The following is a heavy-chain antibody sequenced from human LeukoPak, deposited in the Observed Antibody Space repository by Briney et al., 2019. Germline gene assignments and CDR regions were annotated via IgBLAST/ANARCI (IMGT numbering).Heavy chain of an antibody. D-gene: IGHD6-13*01. V-gene: IGHV4-59*01. CDR2: IYYSGST. CDR3: ARQGPRAAAAYYFDS. CDR1: GGSISSYY. Sequence: SETLSLTCTVSGGSISSYYWSWIRQPPGKGLEWIGYIYYSGSTNYNPSLKSRVTISVDTSKNQFFLKLTSVTAADMAVYYCARQGPRAAAAYYFDSWGQGTLVTVSS. J-gene: IGHJ4*02.